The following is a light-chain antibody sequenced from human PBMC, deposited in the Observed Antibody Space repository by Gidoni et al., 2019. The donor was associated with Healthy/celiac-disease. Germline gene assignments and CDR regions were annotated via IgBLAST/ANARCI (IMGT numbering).Light chain of an antibody. J-gene: IGLJ2*01. CDR2: KDR. CDR1: ALPKQY. CDR3: QSADSSGTYVV. Sequence: SYELTQQPSVSVPPGQTARITCSGDALPKQYAYWYQQKPGQSPVLVIYKDRERPSGIPERFSGSSSGTTVTLTISGVQAEDEADYYCQSADSSGTYVVFGGGTKLTVL. V-gene: IGLV3-25*02.